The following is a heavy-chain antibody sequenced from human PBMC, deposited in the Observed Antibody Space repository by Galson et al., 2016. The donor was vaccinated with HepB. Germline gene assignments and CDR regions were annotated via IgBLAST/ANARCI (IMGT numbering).Heavy chain of an antibody. J-gene: IGHJ4*02. CDR2: ISGSGGSK. D-gene: IGHD5-18*01. Sequence: SLRLSCAASGFSLETYAMSWVRQAPGKGLEWVSFISGSGGSKHYADSVRGRFSVSRDSAQNILYMQMNTLRAEDTAVYYCARHRYSYGLYFDQWGQGTLVSVSS. V-gene: IGHV3-23*01. CDR1: GFSLETYA. CDR3: ARHRYSYGLYFDQ.